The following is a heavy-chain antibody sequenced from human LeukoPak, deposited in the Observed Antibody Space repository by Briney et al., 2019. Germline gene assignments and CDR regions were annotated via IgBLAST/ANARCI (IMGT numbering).Heavy chain of an antibody. CDR3: AREKYSSSPFDY. Sequence: ASVKVSCKASGYTFTSYDINWVRQATGQGLEWMGWMNPNSGNTGYAQKLQGRVTMTTDTSTSTAYMELRSLRSDDTAVYYCAREKYSSSPFDYWGQGTLVTVSS. J-gene: IGHJ4*02. CDR1: GYTFTSYD. D-gene: IGHD6-13*01. CDR2: MNPNSGNT. V-gene: IGHV1-8*01.